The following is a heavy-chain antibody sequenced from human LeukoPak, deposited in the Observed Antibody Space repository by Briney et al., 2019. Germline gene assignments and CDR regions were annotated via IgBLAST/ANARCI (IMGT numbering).Heavy chain of an antibody. Sequence: PGGSLRLSCAASGFTFSSYEMNWVRQAPGKGLEWVSYISSSGSTIYYADSVNGRFTISRDNAKNSLYLQMNSLRAEDSAVYYCARSIGLTGGGVDVWGRGTTVTVSS. CDR1: GFTFSSYE. V-gene: IGHV3-48*03. D-gene: IGHD3-9*01. J-gene: IGHJ6*02. CDR3: ARSIGLTGGGVDV. CDR2: ISSSGSTI.